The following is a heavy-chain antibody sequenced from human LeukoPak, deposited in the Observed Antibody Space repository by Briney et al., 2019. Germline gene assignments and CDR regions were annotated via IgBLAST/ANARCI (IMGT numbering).Heavy chain of an antibody. J-gene: IGHJ4*02. D-gene: IGHD6-19*01. CDR2: ISTNNGNT. CDR3: ARDRGSIAVAGV. CDR1: GYTFTSYG. V-gene: IGHV1-18*01. Sequence: ASVKVSCKASGYTFTSYGISWVRQAPGQGLEWMGWISTNNGNTLYAQNLQGRVTMTTDTSTSTAYMEPRSLRSDDTAVYYCARDRGSIAVAGVWGQGTLVTVSS.